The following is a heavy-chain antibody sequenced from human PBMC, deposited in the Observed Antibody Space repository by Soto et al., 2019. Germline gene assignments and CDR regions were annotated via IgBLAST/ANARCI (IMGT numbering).Heavy chain of an antibody. J-gene: IGHJ6*02. CDR3: AKDLRTTISDYGMDV. CDR2: ISYDETNE. Sequence: LRLSCVASGFTFGSHGMHWVRQAPGKGLEWVVVISYDETNEHYVDSVKGRFTISRDNSKSILYLQMNRLRPEDTAVYKCAKDLRTTISDYGMDVWGQGTPVTVYS. V-gene: IGHV3-30*18. CDR1: GFTFGSHG.